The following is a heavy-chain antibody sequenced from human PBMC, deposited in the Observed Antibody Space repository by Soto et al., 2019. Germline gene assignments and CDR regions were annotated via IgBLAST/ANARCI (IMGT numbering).Heavy chain of an antibody. D-gene: IGHD6-6*01. Sequence: ASVKVSCKASGYTFTGYYMHWVRQAPGQGLGWMGWINPNSGGTNYAQKFQGWVTMTRDTSISTAYMELSRLRSDDTAVYYCARGEDWAARQQLWFDPWGQGTLVTVSS. CDR1: GYTFTGYY. CDR3: ARGEDWAARQQLWFDP. V-gene: IGHV1-2*04. J-gene: IGHJ5*02. CDR2: INPNSGGT.